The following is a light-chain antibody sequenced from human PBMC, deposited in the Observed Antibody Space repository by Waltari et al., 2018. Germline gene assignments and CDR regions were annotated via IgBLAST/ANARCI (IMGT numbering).Light chain of an antibody. Sequence: DIQMTQSPSSLSASVGERVRITCRASQTINYHLNWYQQKLGKGPKLLIYAASSLETGVPSRFTGSGSGTDYTLTISGLQPEDFGTYYCQQSYTTPTGLTFGGGTKVEIK. V-gene: IGKV1-39*01. J-gene: IGKJ4*01. CDR1: QTINYH. CDR3: QQSYTTPTGLT. CDR2: AAS.